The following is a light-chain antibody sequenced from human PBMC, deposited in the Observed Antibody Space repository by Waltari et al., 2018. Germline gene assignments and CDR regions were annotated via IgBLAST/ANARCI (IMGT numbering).Light chain of an antibody. CDR3: QQLKSYPIT. J-gene: IGKJ5*01. CDR1: QGISSY. Sequence: DIQLTQSPSLLAASVGDRVTITCRASQGISSYLSWYQQKSGKAPKLLIYAASTLQSGVPSSFSGSGSGTEFTLTLSSLQPEDVATYYCQQLKSYPITFGQGTRLEI. CDR2: AAS. V-gene: IGKV1-9*01.